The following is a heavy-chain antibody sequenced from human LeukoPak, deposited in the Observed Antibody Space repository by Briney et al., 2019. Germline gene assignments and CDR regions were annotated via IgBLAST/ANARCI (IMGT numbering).Heavy chain of an antibody. J-gene: IGHJ4*02. V-gene: IGHV3-11*01. CDR1: GFTFSDYY. CDR3: ASFRLVTNSLDY. Sequence: GGSLRLSCAASGFTFSDYYMSWIRQAPGKGLEWVSYISSSGSTIYYADSVKGRFTISRDNAKNSLYLQMNSLRAEDTAVYYRASFRLVTNSLDYWGQGTLVTVSS. D-gene: IGHD3-9*01. CDR2: ISSSGSTI.